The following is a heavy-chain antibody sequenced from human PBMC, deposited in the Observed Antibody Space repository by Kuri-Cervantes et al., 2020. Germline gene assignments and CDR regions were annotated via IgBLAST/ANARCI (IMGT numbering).Heavy chain of an antibody. Sequence: GESLKISCAASGFTFSSYAMSWVRQAPGKGLEWVSSISTSGGSTYYADSVKGRFTLSRDNAKNSLFLQMNSLRVEDTAVYYCVEDSRGVFAFDVWGHGTMVTVSS. D-gene: IGHD2-2*01. CDR1: GFTFSSYA. V-gene: IGHV3-23*01. CDR3: VEDSRGVFAFDV. J-gene: IGHJ3*01. CDR2: ISTSGGST.